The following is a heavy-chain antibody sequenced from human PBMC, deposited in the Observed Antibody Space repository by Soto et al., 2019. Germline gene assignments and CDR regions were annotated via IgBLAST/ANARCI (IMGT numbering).Heavy chain of an antibody. V-gene: IGHV1-3*01. Sequence: ASVKVSCKASGYTFTSYAMHWVRQAPGQRLEWMGWINAGNGNTKYSQKFQGRVTITRDTSASTAYMELSSLRSEDTAVYYCAGPSTGPTAIGYRGQRPLVTFSA. D-gene: IGHD2-2*02. CDR1: GYTFTSYA. CDR2: INAGNGNT. J-gene: IGHJ4*02. CDR3: AGPSTGPTAIGY.